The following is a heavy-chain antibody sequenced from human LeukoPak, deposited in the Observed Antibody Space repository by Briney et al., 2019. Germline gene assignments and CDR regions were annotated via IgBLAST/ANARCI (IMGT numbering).Heavy chain of an antibody. CDR2: NYYSGST. CDR1: GASISSYY. Sequence: PSETLSLPCTVSGASISSYYWRWIRQPPGKGLEWIGYNYYSGSTNYNPPLKSRVTISVDTSKNQFSLRLNSVTVADSAVYYCARSRSSSWFLFDYWGQGTLVTVSS. V-gene: IGHV4-59*01. J-gene: IGHJ4*02. CDR3: ARSRSSSWFLFDY. D-gene: IGHD6-13*01.